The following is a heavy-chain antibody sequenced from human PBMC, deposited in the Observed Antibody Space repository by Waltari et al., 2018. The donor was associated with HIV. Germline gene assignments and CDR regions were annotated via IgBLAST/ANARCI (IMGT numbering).Heavy chain of an antibody. CDR3: ASRGMHYYDSSGYYS. J-gene: IGHJ4*02. V-gene: IGHV4-59*01. CDR1: WGSITTSY. Sequence: VLLQGAGPGPVKASGALSLTSTASWGSITTSYRSWIRQPPGKGLEWIGYIYYSGSTNYNPSLKSRATISVDTSKNQVSLKLSSVTAADTAVYYCASRGMHYYDSSGYYSWGQGTLVTVSS. CDR2: IYYSGST. D-gene: IGHD3-22*01.